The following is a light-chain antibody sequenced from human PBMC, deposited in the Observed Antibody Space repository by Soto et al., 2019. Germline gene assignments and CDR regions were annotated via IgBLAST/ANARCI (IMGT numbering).Light chain of an antibody. CDR1: RSDIGASNS. J-gene: IGLJ1*01. CDR3: ISYKTDDTFV. V-gene: IGLV2-14*01. CDR2: EAT. Sequence: SVLTQPASVSGSPGQSITISFSGTRSDIGASNSVSWYQHLPGRSPTLIIYEATNRPSGVSERFSGSKAGDTASLTISGLQADDESEYFCISYKTDDTFVFGGGTKVTVL.